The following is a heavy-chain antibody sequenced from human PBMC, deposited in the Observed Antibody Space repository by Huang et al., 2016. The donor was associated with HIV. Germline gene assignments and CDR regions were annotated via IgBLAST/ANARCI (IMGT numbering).Heavy chain of an antibody. D-gene: IGHD2-2*01. CDR1: GYTFNGYW. CDR2: IYPGDSDT. Sequence: EVQLVQSGAVVKKPGESLKISCKGSGYTFNGYWIGWVRQMPGKGLEWMAIIYPGDSDTTYSPSFPGHVTISADKSISTAYLQWSGLKASDTAMYYCARQGVGDFVVEPTGLGAFDIWGQGTMVTVSS. CDR3: ARQGVGDFVVEPTGLGAFDI. V-gene: IGHV5-51*01. J-gene: IGHJ3*02.